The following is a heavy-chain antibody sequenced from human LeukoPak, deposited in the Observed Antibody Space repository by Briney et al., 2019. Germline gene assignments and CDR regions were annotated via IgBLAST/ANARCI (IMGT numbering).Heavy chain of an antibody. CDR2: IYYSGST. J-gene: IGHJ6*02. D-gene: IGHD5-12*01. CDR3: AAAAPSPHATIRRRYYYGMDV. CDR1: GGSISSYY. V-gene: IGHV4-59*08. Sequence: TSETLSLTCTVSGGSISSYYWSWIRQPPGKGLEWIGYIYYSGSTNYNPSLKSRVTISVDTSKNQFSLKLSSVTAADTAVYYCAAAAPSPHATIRRRYYYGMDVWGQGTTVTVSS.